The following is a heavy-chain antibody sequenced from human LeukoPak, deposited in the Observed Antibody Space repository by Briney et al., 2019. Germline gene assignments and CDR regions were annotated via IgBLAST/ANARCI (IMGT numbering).Heavy chain of an antibody. Sequence: SQALSLTCTVSGGSISSGSYYWSWIRQPAGKGLEWIGRIYTSGSTNYNPSLKSRVTISVDTSKNQFSLKLSSVTAADTAVYYCARTNRITIFGGVIKGKYNWFDPWGQGTLVTVST. V-gene: IGHV4-61*02. CDR1: GGSISSGSYY. J-gene: IGHJ5*02. CDR2: IYTSGST. CDR3: ARTNRITIFGGVIKGKYNWFDP. D-gene: IGHD3-3*01.